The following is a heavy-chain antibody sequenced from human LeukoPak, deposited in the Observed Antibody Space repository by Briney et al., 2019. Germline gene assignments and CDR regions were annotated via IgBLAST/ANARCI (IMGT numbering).Heavy chain of an antibody. CDR3: AREPTLTTFGY. CDR2: ISYSGST. J-gene: IGHJ4*02. CDR1: GGSISIYH. Sequence: SETLSLTCTVSGGSISIYHWSWIRQPPEKGLEWIGYISYSGSTNYNPSLQSRVTISVSTSKNQFSLKLTSVTAADTAVYYCAREPTLTTFGYWGQGTLVTVSS. V-gene: IGHV4-59*01. D-gene: IGHD4-17*01.